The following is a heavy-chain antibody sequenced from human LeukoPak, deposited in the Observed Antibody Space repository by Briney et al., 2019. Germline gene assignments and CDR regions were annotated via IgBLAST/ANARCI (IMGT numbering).Heavy chain of an antibody. CDR2: INHSGST. CDR1: GGSFSGYY. J-gene: IGHJ4*02. V-gene: IGHV4-34*01. CDR3: ARRIYSSSSHFDY. Sequence: SETLSLTCAVSGGSFSGYYWSWIRQPPGKGLEWIGEINHSGSTNYNPSLKSRVTISVDTSKNQFSLKLSSVTAADTAVYYCARRIYSSSSHFDYWGQGTLVTVSS. D-gene: IGHD6-6*01.